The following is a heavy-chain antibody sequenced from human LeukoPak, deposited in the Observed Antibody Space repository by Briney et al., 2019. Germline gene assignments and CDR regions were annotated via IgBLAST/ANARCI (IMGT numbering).Heavy chain of an antibody. D-gene: IGHD1-26*01. CDR2: KHYSGST. J-gene: IGHJ3*02. CDR1: GGSISSGGDY. V-gene: IGHV4-31*03. CDR3: ARTSGRVNAFDM. Sequence: SETLSLTCTVSGGSISSGGDYWSWIRQHPGKGLEWIGYKHYSGSTYYNPSLKSRVTISVDTSKNQFSLKLISVTAADTAVYYCARTSGRVNAFDMWGQGAMVTVSS.